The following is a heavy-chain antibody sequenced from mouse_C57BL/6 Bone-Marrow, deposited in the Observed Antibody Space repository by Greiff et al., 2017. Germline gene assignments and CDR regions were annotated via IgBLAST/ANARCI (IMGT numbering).Heavy chain of an antibody. D-gene: IGHD2-2*01. V-gene: IGHV5-12*01. CDR2: ISNGGGST. CDR1: GFTFSDYY. CDR3: ARHVIYYGYDDYAMDY. Sequence: EVMLVESGGGLVQPGGSLKLSCAASGFTFSDYYMYWVRQTPEKRLEWVAYISNGGGSTYYPDTVKGRFTISRDNAKNTLYLQMSRLKSEDTAMYYCARHVIYYGYDDYAMDYWGQGTSVTVSS. J-gene: IGHJ4*01.